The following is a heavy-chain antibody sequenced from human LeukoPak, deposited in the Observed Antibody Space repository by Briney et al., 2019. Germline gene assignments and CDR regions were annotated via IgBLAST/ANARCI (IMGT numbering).Heavy chain of an antibody. CDR2: IKQDGSEK. Sequence: GGSLRLSCVASGFTFSSYWMSWVRQAPGKGLEWVANIKQDGSEKYYVDSVKGRFTISRDNAKNSLYLQMNSLRAEDAAVYYCARTRYYYDSSGYYKPGIAEYFQHWGQGTLVTVSS. J-gene: IGHJ1*01. D-gene: IGHD3-22*01. V-gene: IGHV3-7*01. CDR1: GFTFSSYW. CDR3: ARTRYYYDSSGYYKPGIAEYFQH.